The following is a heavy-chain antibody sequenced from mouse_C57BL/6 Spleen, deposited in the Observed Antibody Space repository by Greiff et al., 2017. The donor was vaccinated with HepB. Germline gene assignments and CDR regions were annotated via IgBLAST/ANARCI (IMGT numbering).Heavy chain of an antibody. CDR2: INYDGSST. CDR3: AREVGPRTYSNYYAMDY. Sequence: EVKLVASEGGLVQPGSSMKLSCTASGFTFSDYYMAWVRQVPEKGLEWVANINYDGSSTYYLDSLKSRFIISRDNAKNILYLQMSSLKSEDTATYYCAREVGPRTYSNYYAMDYWGQGTSVTVSS. V-gene: IGHV5-16*01. D-gene: IGHD2-5*01. CDR1: GFTFSDYY. J-gene: IGHJ4*01.